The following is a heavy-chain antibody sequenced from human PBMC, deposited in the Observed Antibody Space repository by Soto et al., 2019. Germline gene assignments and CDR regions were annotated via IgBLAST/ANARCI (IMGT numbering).Heavy chain of an antibody. CDR2: INYSGST. CDR3: ARAGSRDNWFDP. Sequence: SETLSLTCTFSGFTISSGGYYWSWIRQHPGKVLEWIGYINYSGSTYYNPSLKSRVTISVDTSKNQFSLKLSSVTAADTAVYYCARAGSRDNWFDPWGQGTLVTVSS. V-gene: IGHV4-31*03. D-gene: IGHD6-13*01. CDR1: GFTISSGGYY. J-gene: IGHJ5*02.